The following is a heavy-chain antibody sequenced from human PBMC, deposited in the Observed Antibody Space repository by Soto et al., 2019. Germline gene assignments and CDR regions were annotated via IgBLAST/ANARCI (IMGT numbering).Heavy chain of an antibody. Sequence: SETLSLTCTVSGGSISSYYWNWLRRPPGKGLEWIGFIYSSGITKYNPSLKSRVTISMDTSKNQFSLNLSSVTAADTAVYYCARGLRGDQLLFGYYYYYGMDVWGQGTTVTVSS. V-gene: IGHV4-59*12. CDR1: GGSISSYY. CDR3: ARGLRGDQLLFGYYYYYGMDV. J-gene: IGHJ6*02. D-gene: IGHD2-2*01. CDR2: IYSSGIT.